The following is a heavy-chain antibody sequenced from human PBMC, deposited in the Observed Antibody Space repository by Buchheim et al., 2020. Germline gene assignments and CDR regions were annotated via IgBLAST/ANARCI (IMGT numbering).Heavy chain of an antibody. CDR3: ASWGGYCSGGNCSWFDY. Sequence: QVQLVESGGGVVQPGRSLRLSCAASGFIFSNYAMHWVRQAPGKGLEWVAVISYDGINKYYADSVKGRFTISRDNSKNTLYVQMNSLRAEDTAVYYCASWGGYCSGGNCSWFDYWGQGTL. J-gene: IGHJ4*02. D-gene: IGHD2-15*01. CDR2: ISYDGINK. V-gene: IGHV3-30-3*01. CDR1: GFIFSNYA.